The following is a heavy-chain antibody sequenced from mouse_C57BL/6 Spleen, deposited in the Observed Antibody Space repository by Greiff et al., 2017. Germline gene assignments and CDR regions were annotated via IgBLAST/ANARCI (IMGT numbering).Heavy chain of an antibody. D-gene: IGHD1-1*01. J-gene: IGHJ1*03. CDR3: ARLITTDWYFDV. Sequence: QVQLKESGAELARPGASVKLSCKASGYTFTSYGISWVKQRTGQGLEWIGEIYPRSGNTYYNEKFKGKATLTADKSSSTAFMELRSLTSEDSAVYFCARLITTDWYFDVWGTGTTVTVSS. V-gene: IGHV1-81*01. CDR2: IYPRSGNT. CDR1: GYTFTSYG.